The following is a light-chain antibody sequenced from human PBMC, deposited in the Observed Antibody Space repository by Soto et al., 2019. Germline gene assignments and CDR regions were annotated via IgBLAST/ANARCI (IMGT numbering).Light chain of an antibody. CDR3: QQRSNWPIT. CDR1: QSVSSSY. V-gene: IGKV3D-20*02. Sequence: EIVLTQSPGTLSLSPVERATLSCRASQSVSSSYLAWYQHKPGQAPRLLIYDASNRATGIPARFSGSGSGTDFTLTISSLEPEDFAVYYCQQRSNWPITFGQGTRLEIK. CDR2: DAS. J-gene: IGKJ5*01.